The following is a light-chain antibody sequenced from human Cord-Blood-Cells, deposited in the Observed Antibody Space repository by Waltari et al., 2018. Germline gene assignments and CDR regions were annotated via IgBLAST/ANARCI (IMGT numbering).Light chain of an antibody. CDR2: DVS. Sequence: QSALTQPASVSGSPGQSIIISCTGPRSDVGGYNYVSWYQQHPGKAPKLRIYDVSTRPSGVSNLFSGSKSGNTASLTISGLQAEDEADYYCSSYTSSSTYVFGTGTKVTVL. CDR1: RSDVGGYNY. J-gene: IGLJ1*01. CDR3: SSYTSSSTYV. V-gene: IGLV2-14*01.